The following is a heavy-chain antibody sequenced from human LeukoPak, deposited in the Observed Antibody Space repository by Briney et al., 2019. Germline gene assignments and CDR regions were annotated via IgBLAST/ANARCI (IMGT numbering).Heavy chain of an antibody. J-gene: IGHJ6*02. CDR3: ARGDAYYDSSGYPLDDYGMDV. CDR1: GGSISSGGYS. D-gene: IGHD3-22*01. V-gene: IGHV4-30-2*01. Sequence: SQTLSLTCAVSGGSISSGGYSWSWIRQPPGKGLEWIGYIYHSGSTYYNPSLKSRVTISVDRSKNQFSLKLSSVTAADTAVYYCARGDAYYDSSGYPLDDYGMDVWGQGTTVTVSS. CDR2: IYHSGST.